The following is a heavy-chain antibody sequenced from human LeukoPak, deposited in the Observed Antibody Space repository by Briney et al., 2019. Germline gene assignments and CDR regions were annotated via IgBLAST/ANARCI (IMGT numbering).Heavy chain of an antibody. Sequence: GGFLSLSCAASGFTFSSNVMIWVRQAPGKGLEWVSSIPASGGSTYYADSVKGRFTISRDNSKNSLYLQMNSLRAEDTAVYYCAKESSGGWYFDYWGQGTLVTVSS. D-gene: IGHD6-19*01. CDR2: IPASGGST. J-gene: IGHJ4*02. V-gene: IGHV3-23*01. CDR3: AKESSGGWYFDY. CDR1: GFTFSSNV.